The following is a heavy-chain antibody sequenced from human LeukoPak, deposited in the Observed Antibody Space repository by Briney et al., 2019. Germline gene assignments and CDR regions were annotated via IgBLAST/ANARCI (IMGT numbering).Heavy chain of an antibody. J-gene: IGHJ4*02. V-gene: IGHV3-23*01. CDR2: INDRGGYI. CDR1: GFTFSMYS. CDR3: VRERDRGIEVADDFDY. D-gene: IGHD6-19*01. Sequence: GGSLRLSCAASGFTFSMYSMAWVRQAPGKGLEWVSVINDRGGYIQDADSVKGRFTIDRDNSQNTLFLQMDGLRAEDTAVYYCVRERDRGIEVADDFDYWGQGTLVTVSS.